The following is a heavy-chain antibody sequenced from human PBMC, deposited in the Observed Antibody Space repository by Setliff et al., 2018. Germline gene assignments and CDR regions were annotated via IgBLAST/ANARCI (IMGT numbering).Heavy chain of an antibody. CDR1: GFTFSSYS. CDR3: ARDRGSGSYFLRYFDY. D-gene: IGHD1-26*01. V-gene: IGHV3-48*01. Sequence: GGSLRLSCAASGFTFSSYSMNWVRQAPGKGLEWVSYISSSSSTIYYADSVKGRFTISRDNAKNSLYLQMNSLRAEDMAVYYCARDRGSGSYFLRYFDYWGQGTLVTVSS. J-gene: IGHJ4*02. CDR2: ISSSSSTI.